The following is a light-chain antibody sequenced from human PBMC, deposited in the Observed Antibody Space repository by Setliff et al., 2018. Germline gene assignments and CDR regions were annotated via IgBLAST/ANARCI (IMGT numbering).Light chain of an antibody. V-gene: IGLV2-14*02. CDR1: SNDVGSSNF. CDR3: SSYSSRTTLDV. Sequence: QSVLTQPASVSGSPGQSITISCTGTSNDVGSSNFVSWYQQHPGKAPKLIIYEVNKRPSGISNLFSGSKSGNTASLTISGLQAEDEADYYCSSYSSRTTLDVFGTGTKVTVL. CDR2: EVN. J-gene: IGLJ1*01.